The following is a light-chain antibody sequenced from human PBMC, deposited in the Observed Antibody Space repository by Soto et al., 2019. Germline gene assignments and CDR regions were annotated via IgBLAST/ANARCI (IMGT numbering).Light chain of an antibody. Sequence: DLQMTQSPPTLSASVGDRVTITCRASQPIRTWLAWYQQKPGKAPKLLIYKASTLEGGVPSRFSGSGSGTQFTLTISSLQPDDFATYYCQQYDSYSSFGPGTKVDIK. J-gene: IGKJ3*01. CDR2: KAS. CDR3: QQYDSYSS. V-gene: IGKV1-5*03. CDR1: QPIRTW.